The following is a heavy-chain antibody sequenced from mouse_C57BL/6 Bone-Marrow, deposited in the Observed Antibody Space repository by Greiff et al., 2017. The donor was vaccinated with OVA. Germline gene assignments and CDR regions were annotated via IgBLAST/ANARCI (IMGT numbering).Heavy chain of an antibody. V-gene: IGHV1-72*01. Sequence: VKLQQPGAELVKPGASVKLSCKASGYTFTSYWMHWVKQRPGRGLEWIGRIDPNSGGTKYNEKFKSKATLTVDKPSSTAYMQLSSLTSEDSAVYYCAISPFITTVAPFAYWGQGTLVTVSA. CDR1: GYTFTSYW. J-gene: IGHJ3*01. CDR2: IDPNSGGT. D-gene: IGHD1-1*01. CDR3: AISPFITTVAPFAY.